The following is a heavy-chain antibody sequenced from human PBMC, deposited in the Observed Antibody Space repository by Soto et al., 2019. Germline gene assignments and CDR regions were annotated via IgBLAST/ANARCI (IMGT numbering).Heavy chain of an antibody. V-gene: IGHV3-74*01. CDR3: AREGATNGRSFDY. D-gene: IGHD1-26*01. J-gene: IGHJ4*02. CDR2: IRCDGNIT. Sequence: EVQLVESGGGVVQPGGCLRLSCAASGFTLRSYWMHWVRQVSGKGLVWVSRIRCDGNITTYADSVKGRFTISRENANNTLYLQVSSLRADDTALYYCAREGATNGRSFDYWGQGALVTVSS. CDR1: GFTLRSYW.